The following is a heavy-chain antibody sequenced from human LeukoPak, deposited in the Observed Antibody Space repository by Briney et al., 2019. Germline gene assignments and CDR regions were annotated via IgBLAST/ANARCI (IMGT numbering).Heavy chain of an antibody. Sequence: PGGSLRLSCAASGFTFSSYEMNWVRQAPGKGLEWVSYISSSGSTIYYADSVKGRFTISRDNAKNSLYLQMNSLRAEDTAAYYCARDTGERGYSYGLSDYWGQGTLVTVSS. D-gene: IGHD5-18*01. CDR1: GFTFSSYE. V-gene: IGHV3-48*03. CDR2: ISSSGSTI. J-gene: IGHJ4*02. CDR3: ARDTGERGYSYGLSDY.